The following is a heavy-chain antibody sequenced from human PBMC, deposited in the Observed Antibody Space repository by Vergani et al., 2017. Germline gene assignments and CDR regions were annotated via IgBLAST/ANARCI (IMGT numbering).Heavy chain of an antibody. Sequence: EVQLVESGGGLVKPGWSLRLSCAASGFTFSSYSMNWVRQAPGKGLEWVSSISSSSSYIYYADSVKGRFTISRDNAKNSLYLQMNSLRAEDTAVYYCARGAVVGPAASYYYYYMDVWGKGTTVTVSS. CDR2: ISSSSSYI. J-gene: IGHJ6*03. V-gene: IGHV3-21*01. CDR1: GFTFSSYS. D-gene: IGHD2-2*01. CDR3: ARGAVVGPAASYYYYYMDV.